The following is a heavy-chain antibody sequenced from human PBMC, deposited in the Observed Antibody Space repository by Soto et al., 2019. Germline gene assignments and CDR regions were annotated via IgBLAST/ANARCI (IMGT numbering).Heavy chain of an antibody. V-gene: IGHV4-30-4*01. CDR2: IYYSGST. CDR3: ARDWGYSSSFGFGNWFDP. J-gene: IGHJ5*02. CDR1: GGSISSGDYY. Sequence: QVQLQESGPGLVKPSQTLSLTCTVSGGSISSGDYYWSWIRQPPGKGLEWIGYIYYSGSTYYNPSRKSRVTLSVDTSKILFSLKLSSVAAADTAVYYCARDWGYSSSFGFGNWFDPWGQGTLVTVSS. D-gene: IGHD6-6*01.